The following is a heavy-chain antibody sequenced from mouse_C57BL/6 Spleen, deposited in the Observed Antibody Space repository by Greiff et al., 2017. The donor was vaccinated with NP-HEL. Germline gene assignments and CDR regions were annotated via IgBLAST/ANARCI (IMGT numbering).Heavy chain of an antibody. D-gene: IGHD1-3*01. J-gene: IGHJ2*01. V-gene: IGHV1-18*01. CDR2: INPNNGGT. CDR3: ARKAQVFPYFDY. Sequence: VQLQQSGPELVKPGASVKIPCKASGYTFTDYNMDWVKQSHGKSLEWIGDINPNNGGTIYNQKFKGKATLTVDKSSSTAYMELRSLTSEDTAVYYCARKAQVFPYFDYWGQGTTLTVSS. CDR1: GYTFTDYN.